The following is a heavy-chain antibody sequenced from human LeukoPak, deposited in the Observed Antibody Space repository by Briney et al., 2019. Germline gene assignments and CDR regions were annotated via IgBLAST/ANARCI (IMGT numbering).Heavy chain of an antibody. Sequence: SVKVSCKASGYTFTGYYMHWVRQAPGQGLEWMGGIIPIFGTANYAQKFQGRVTITADESTSTAYMELSSLRSEDTAVYYCARGTIFGVVTPRGYYYYMDVWGKGTTVTVSS. CDR2: IIPIFGTA. CDR1: GYTFTGYY. V-gene: IGHV1-69*13. CDR3: ARGTIFGVVTPRGYYYYMDV. J-gene: IGHJ6*03. D-gene: IGHD3-3*01.